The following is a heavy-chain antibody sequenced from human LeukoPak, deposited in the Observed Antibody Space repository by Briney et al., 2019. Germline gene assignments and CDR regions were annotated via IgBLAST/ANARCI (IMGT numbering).Heavy chain of an antibody. CDR3: AKAGVRHIVVVPDLLYYYMDV. Sequence: GGSLRLSCAASGFTFSSYWMHWVRQAPGKGLVWVSRINSDGSSTSYADSVRGRFSISRDNAKNTLYLQMNSLRAEDTAVYYCAKAGVRHIVVVPDLLYYYMDVWGKGTTVIISS. CDR1: GFTFSSYW. D-gene: IGHD2-2*01. J-gene: IGHJ6*03. CDR2: INSDGSST. V-gene: IGHV3-74*01.